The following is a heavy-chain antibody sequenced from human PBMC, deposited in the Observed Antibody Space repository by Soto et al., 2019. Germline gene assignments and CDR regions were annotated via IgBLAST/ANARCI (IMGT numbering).Heavy chain of an antibody. CDR3: ARHDSSFYGSGSYLVY. D-gene: IGHD3-10*01. J-gene: IGHJ4*02. V-gene: IGHV4-59*08. Sequence: SETLSLTCTVSGGSISSYYWSWIRQPPGKGLEWIGCIYYSGSTNYTPSLKSRVTISVDTSKNQFSLKLSSVTAADTSVYYCARHDSSFYGSGSYLVYWGQGTLVTVSS. CDR1: GGSISSYY. CDR2: IYYSGST.